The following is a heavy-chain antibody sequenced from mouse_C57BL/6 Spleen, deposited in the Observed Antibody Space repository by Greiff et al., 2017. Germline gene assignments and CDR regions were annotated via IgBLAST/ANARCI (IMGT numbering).Heavy chain of an antibody. CDR1: GFTFSDYG. V-gene: IGHV5-17*01. CDR2: ISSGSSTI. CDR3: ARRGYDYDGYFDV. D-gene: IGHD2-4*01. J-gene: IGHJ1*03. Sequence: EVKLVESGGGLVKPGGSLKFSCAASGFTFSDYGMHWVRQAPEEGLEWVAYISSGSSTIYYADTVKGRFTIVRDNSTNTLFLQITSLRSDDTSMYYCARRGYDYDGYFDVWGTGTTVTVSS.